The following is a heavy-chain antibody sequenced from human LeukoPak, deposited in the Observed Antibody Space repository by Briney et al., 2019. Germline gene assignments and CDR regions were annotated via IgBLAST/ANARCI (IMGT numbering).Heavy chain of an antibody. D-gene: IGHD6-19*01. CDR2: ISSDGTST. CDR3: AREAPPGSFDY. Sequence: GGSLRLSXAASGFTFRTYSMHWVRQEPGKGLESVSAISSDGTSTYYANSVKGRFTISRDNSKYTLYLQMGSLRPEDTAVYYCAREAPPGSFDYWGQGTLVTVSS. J-gene: IGHJ4*02. V-gene: IGHV3-64*01. CDR1: GFTFRTYS.